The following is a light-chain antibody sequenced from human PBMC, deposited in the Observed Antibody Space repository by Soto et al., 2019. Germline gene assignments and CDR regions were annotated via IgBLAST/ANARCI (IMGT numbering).Light chain of an antibody. CDR3: QQSHSRVT. V-gene: IGKV1-33*01. CDR2: DAS. Sequence: DIQMTQSPSSLSASVGDRVTITCQASQDISNYLNWYQQKPGKAPKLLIYDASNLETGVPSRFSGSGSGTDFTLTISGLQPEDFATYYCQQSHSRVTFGQGTKVDIK. CDR1: QDISNY. J-gene: IGKJ1*01.